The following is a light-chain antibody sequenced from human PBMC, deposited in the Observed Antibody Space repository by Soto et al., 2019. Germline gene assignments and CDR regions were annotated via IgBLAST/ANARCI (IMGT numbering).Light chain of an antibody. CDR2: DVS. CDR1: SSDVGSYTR. Sequence: QSALTQPPSVSGSPGQSVTISCTGTSSDVGSYTRVSWYQQHPGTAPKLMIYDVSNRPSGVPDRFSGSKSGNTASLTISGLQAEDEADYYCGSYTSSSTVVFGGGTKVTVL. J-gene: IGLJ2*01. V-gene: IGLV2-18*02. CDR3: GSYTSSSTVV.